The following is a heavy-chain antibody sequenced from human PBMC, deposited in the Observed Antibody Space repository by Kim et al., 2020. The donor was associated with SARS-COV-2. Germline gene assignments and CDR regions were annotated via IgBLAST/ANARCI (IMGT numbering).Heavy chain of an antibody. CDR2: IYYSGST. CDR3: ARDVAAAGLHYFDY. V-gene: IGHV4-39*07. CDR1: GGSISSSSYY. J-gene: IGHJ4*02. Sequence: SETLSLTCTVSGGSISSSSYYWGWIRQPPGKGLEWIGSIYYSGSTYYNPSLKSRVTISVDTSKNQFSLKLSSVTAADTAVYYCARDVAAAGLHYFDYWGQGTLVTVSS. D-gene: IGHD6-13*01.